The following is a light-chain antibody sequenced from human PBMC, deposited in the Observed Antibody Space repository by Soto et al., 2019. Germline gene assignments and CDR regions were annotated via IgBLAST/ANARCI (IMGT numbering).Light chain of an antibody. CDR2: GAS. CDR1: QNVSSTY. CDR3: QHYNSYSEA. V-gene: IGKV3D-7*01. Sequence: PGERVTLSCRASQNVSSTYLTWYQQKPGQAPRLPIYGASTRATSTPARFSGSGSGTEFTLTISSLQPDDFATYYCQHYNSYSEAFGQGTKVDIK. J-gene: IGKJ1*01.